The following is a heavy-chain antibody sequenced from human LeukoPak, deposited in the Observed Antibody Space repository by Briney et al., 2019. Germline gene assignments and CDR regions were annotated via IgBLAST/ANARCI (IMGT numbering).Heavy chain of an antibody. CDR3: AREKFNSSSPFDY. D-gene: IGHD6-6*01. CDR1: GGTFRNYA. CDR2: IVPIFNAV. J-gene: IGHJ4*02. Sequence: SVKVSCKASGGTFRNYAFSWVRQAPGQGLEWMGRIVPIFNAVNYAQKFQDRVTISMDESTSTTFMELNSLRSDDTAVYYCAREKFNSSSPFDYWGQGTLVTVSS. V-gene: IGHV1-69*05.